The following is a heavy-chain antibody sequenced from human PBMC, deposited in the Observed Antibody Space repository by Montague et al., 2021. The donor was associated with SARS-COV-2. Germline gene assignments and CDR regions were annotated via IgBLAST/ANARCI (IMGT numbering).Heavy chain of an antibody. CDR2: IYYSGST. CDR3: ARDGGTVTTFLGVGYVRGGLHWFDP. CDR1: GGSISSSSYY. Sequence: SKTLSLTCTVSGGSISSSSYYWGWIRQPPGKGLEWIGSIYYSGSTYYNPSLKSRVTISVDTSKNQFSLKLSSVTAADTAVYYCARDGGTVTTFLGVGYVRGGLHWFDPWGQGTLVTVSS. J-gene: IGHJ5*02. V-gene: IGHV4-39*07. D-gene: IGHD4-17*01.